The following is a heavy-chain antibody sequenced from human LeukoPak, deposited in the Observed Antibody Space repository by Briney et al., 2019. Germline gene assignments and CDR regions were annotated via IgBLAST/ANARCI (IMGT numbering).Heavy chain of an antibody. CDR1: GGSVSSGSYY. CDR3: ARDGDYGENY. CDR2: IYYSGST. Sequence: SETLSLTCTVSGGSVSSGSYYWSWIRQPPGKGLEWIGYIYYSGSTYYNPSLKSRVTISVDTSKNQFSLKLSSVTAADTAVYYCARDGDYGENYWGQGTLVTVSS. J-gene: IGHJ4*02. V-gene: IGHV4-61*01. D-gene: IGHD4-17*01.